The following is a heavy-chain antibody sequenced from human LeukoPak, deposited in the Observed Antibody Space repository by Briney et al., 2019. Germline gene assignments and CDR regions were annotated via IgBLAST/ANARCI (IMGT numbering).Heavy chain of an antibody. CDR2: IYHSGST. D-gene: IGHD2-15*01. CDR3: ARGGRVDPFDY. Sequence: SETLSLTCAVSGASISSGGYSWSWIRQPPGKGLEWIGYIYHSGSTYYNPSLKSRVTISVDRSKNQFSLKLSSVTAADTAVYYCARGGRVDPFDYWGQGTLVTVSS. V-gene: IGHV4-30-2*01. CDR1: GASISSGGYS. J-gene: IGHJ4*02.